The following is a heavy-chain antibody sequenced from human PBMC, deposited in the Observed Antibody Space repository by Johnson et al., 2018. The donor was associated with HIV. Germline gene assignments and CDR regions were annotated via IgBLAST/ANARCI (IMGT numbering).Heavy chain of an antibody. J-gene: IGHJ3*02. V-gene: IGHV3-30*03. CDR3: AREGQEFNDAFDI. Sequence: QVQLVESGGGVVQPGRSLRLSCAASGFTFSSYGMLWFRQAPGKGLEWVAVISYDGSNKYYADSLMGRFTISRDNSKNTLYLQMNSLRAEDTAVYYCAREGQEFNDAFDIWGQGTMVTVSS. CDR1: GFTFSSYG. CDR2: ISYDGSNK. D-gene: IGHD3-10*01.